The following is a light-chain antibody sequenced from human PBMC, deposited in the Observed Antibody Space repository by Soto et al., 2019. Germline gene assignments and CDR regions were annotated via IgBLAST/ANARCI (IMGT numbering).Light chain of an antibody. Sequence: DIQMTQSPSSLSASVGDRVTITCRASQSVGNFLNWYQQKPGMPPEYLIYAASNLQSGVPSRVSGSGSGTDFTLTISDLQPEDFATYYCQQSYSTWTFGQGTKVEIK. V-gene: IGKV1-39*01. CDR1: QSVGNF. J-gene: IGKJ1*01. CDR2: AAS. CDR3: QQSYSTWT.